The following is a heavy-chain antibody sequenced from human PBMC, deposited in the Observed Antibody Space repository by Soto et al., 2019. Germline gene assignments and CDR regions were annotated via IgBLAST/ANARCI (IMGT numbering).Heavy chain of an antibody. D-gene: IGHD1-26*01. CDR2: ISGSGGST. V-gene: IGHV3-23*01. J-gene: IGHJ4*02. Sequence: EVQLLESGGGLVQPGGSLRLSCAASGFTFSSYAMSWVRQAPGKGLEWVSAISGSGGSTYYADSVKGRFTISRDNSKNTLYLQMNSLRAEDTAVYYCAKGAYSGSTEEYYFDYWGQGTLVTVSS. CDR1: GFTFSSYA. CDR3: AKGAYSGSTEEYYFDY.